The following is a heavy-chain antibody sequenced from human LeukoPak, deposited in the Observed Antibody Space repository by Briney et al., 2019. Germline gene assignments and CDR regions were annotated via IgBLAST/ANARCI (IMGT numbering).Heavy chain of an antibody. J-gene: IGHJ3*02. CDR2: IIPIFGTA. CDR1: GGTFSSYA. D-gene: IGHD3-22*01. Sequence: SVKVSCKASGGTFSSYAISWVRQAPGQGLEWMGGIIPIFGTANYAQKFQGRVTITTDESTSTAYMELSSLRSEDTAVYYCARDNSRFQYYYDSSRYYYSFDIWGQGTMVTVSS. CDR3: ARDNSRFQYYYDSSRYYYSFDI. V-gene: IGHV1-69*05.